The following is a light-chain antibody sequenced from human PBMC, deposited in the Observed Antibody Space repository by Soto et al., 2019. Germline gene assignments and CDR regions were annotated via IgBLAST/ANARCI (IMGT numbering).Light chain of an antibody. V-gene: IGLV2-23*02. J-gene: IGLJ2*01. CDR3: CSFEGGATFV. Sequence: QSALTQPASVSGSPGQSITISCTGTSNDIGGYNLVSWYQQHPGKAPKLIIFEANKRPSGVSDRFSGSRSGNTASLTISALQAEDEADYSRCSFEGGATFVFGGGTKLTVL. CDR2: EAN. CDR1: SNDIGGYNL.